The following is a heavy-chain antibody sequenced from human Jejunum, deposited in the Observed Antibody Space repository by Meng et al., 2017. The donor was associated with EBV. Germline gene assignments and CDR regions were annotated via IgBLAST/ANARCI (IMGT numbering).Heavy chain of an antibody. J-gene: IGHJ4*02. Sequence: EVELLGSGGGLGRPGGSLRLSCVASGFTFSDYAMSWVRQASRKGLEWVSTISNSGGNTHYADSVKGRFTISRDNSKNTLYLQMNSLRAEDTAVYYCTKDVGVVLFDYWGQGTLVTVSS. D-gene: IGHD2-8*01. CDR2: ISNSGGNT. CDR3: TKDVGVVLFDY. V-gene: IGHV3-23*01. CDR1: GFTFSDYA.